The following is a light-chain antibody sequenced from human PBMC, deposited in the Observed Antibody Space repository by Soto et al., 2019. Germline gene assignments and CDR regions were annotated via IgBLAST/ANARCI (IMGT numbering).Light chain of an antibody. CDR3: GTWDSSLSGGVYV. CDR2: DNN. J-gene: IGLJ1*01. V-gene: IGLV1-51*01. CDR1: SSNIGNNF. Sequence: QSVLTQPPSVSAAPGQKVTISCSGSSSNIGNNFVSWYQQLPGTAPKLLIYDNNKRPSGIPDRFSGSKSGTSATLGITGLQTGDEADYYCGTWDSSLSGGVYVFGTGTKVTVL.